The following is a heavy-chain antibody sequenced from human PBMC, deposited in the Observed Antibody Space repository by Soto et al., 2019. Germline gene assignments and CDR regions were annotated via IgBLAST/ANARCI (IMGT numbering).Heavy chain of an antibody. V-gene: IGHV3-33*01. D-gene: IGHD2-15*01. Sequence: QVQLVESGGGVVQTGRSLRLSCAASGFTFSSYTMHWVRQAPGKGLEWVALIWSDGSNKYYADSVKGRFTISRDNSMNTLYLEMNSLRAEDTAVYYSARDIPSYGGFDYWGQGTLVTVSS. J-gene: IGHJ4*02. CDR3: ARDIPSYGGFDY. CDR1: GFTFSSYT. CDR2: IWSDGSNK.